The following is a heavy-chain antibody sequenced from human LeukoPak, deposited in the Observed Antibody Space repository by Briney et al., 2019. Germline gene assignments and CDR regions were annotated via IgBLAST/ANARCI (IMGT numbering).Heavy chain of an antibody. CDR2: IWYDGSNK. D-gene: IGHD3-22*01. Sequence: GGSLRLSCAASGFTFSSYGMHWVRQAPGKWLEWVAVIWYDGSNKYYADSVKGRFTISRDNSKNTLYLQMNSLRAEDTAVYYCAKGDHSSGHYFDYWGQGTLVTVSS. J-gene: IGHJ4*02. CDR3: AKGDHSSGHYFDY. V-gene: IGHV3-33*06. CDR1: GFTFSSYG.